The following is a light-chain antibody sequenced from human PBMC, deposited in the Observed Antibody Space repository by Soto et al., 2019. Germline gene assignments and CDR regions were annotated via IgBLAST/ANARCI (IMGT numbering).Light chain of an antibody. Sequence: DIQMTQSPSTLSASVEDRVPITSRAMQSFSSWLAWSQQKPGKAPKLLIYKPSSLESGVPSRFSGSGSGTEFTLTISSLQPDDFATYYCQQYNSYWTFGQGTKVEIK. CDR3: QQYNSYWT. J-gene: IGKJ1*01. CDR1: QSFSSW. V-gene: IGKV1-5*03. CDR2: KPS.